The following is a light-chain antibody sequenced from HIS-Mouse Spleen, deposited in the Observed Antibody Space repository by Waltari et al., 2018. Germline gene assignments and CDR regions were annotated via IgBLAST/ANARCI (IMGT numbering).Light chain of an antibody. Sequence: SYELTQPPSVSVSPGQTARLTCPGDALPKKYAYWYQQKSGQAPVLVIYEDSKRPSGIHERFSGSSSGTMATLTISGAQVEDEADYYCYSTDSSGNHRVFGGGTKLTVL. CDR3: YSTDSSGNHRV. CDR1: ALPKKY. V-gene: IGLV3-10*01. J-gene: IGLJ2*01. CDR2: EDS.